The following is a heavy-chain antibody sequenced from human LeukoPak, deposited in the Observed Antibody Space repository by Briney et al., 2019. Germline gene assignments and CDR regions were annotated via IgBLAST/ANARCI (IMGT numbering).Heavy chain of an antibody. CDR3: ARDSYSSGWYRFDY. CDR2: TYYRSKWSS. CDR1: GDSVSSNSAA. J-gene: IGHJ4*02. V-gene: IGHV6-1*01. Sequence: HSQTLSLTCAISGDSVSSNSAAWNWIRQSPSRGLEWLGRTYYRSKWSSDYVVSVKSRITINPDTSKNQFSLQLNSVTPEDTAVYYCARDSYSSGWYRFDYWGQATLVIVSS. D-gene: IGHD6-19*01.